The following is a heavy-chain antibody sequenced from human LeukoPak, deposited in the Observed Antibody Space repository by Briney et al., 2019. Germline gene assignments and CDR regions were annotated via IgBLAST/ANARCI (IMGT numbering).Heavy chain of an antibody. CDR2: IYTSGST. J-gene: IGHJ5*02. CDR1: GGSISSYY. Sequence: PSETLSLTCTVSGGSISSYYWSWIRQPAGKGLEWIGRIYTSGSTNYNPSLKSRVTMSVDTSKNQFSLKLSSVTAADTAEYYCARGGWPRGYYYDSSGYPNWFDPWGQGTLVTVSS. CDR3: ARGGWPRGYYYDSSGYPNWFDP. V-gene: IGHV4-4*07. D-gene: IGHD3-22*01.